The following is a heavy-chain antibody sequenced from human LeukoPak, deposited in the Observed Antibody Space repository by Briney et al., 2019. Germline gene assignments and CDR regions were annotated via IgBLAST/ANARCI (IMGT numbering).Heavy chain of an antibody. D-gene: IGHD2/OR15-2a*01. CDR3: AKYETSYFDY. J-gene: IGHJ4*02. CDR2: IYHSGRT. Sequence: SETLSLTCAVSGGSISSNNWWRWVRQSPGKGLEWIGEIYHSGRTNYNPSLKSRVTISVDKSKNQFSLNLSSVTAADTAVYYCAKYETSYFDYWGQGTLVTVSS. V-gene: IGHV4-4*02. CDR1: GGSISSNNW.